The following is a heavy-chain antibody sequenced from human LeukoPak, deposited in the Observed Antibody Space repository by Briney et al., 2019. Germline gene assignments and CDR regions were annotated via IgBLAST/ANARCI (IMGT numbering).Heavy chain of an antibody. Sequence: GASVKVSCKASGYTFTSYGISWVRQAPGQGREGRGWISAYNGKTDYAQKLQGRVTMTTDPSTSTAYMELTSLRSDAPAVYYCARACLRLGLGVGGSCYSGRDAFDIWGQGTMVTVSS. CDR1: GYTFTSYG. J-gene: IGHJ3*02. CDR3: ARACLRLGLGVGGSCYSGRDAFDI. V-gene: IGHV1-18*04. D-gene: IGHD2-15*01. CDR2: ISAYNGKT.